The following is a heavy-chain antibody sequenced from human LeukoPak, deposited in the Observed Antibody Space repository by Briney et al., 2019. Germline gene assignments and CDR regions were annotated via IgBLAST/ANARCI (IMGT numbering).Heavy chain of an antibody. J-gene: IGHJ3*02. CDR1: GYTFTTHG. D-gene: IGHD1-26*01. CDR3: ARGSGNYFLGAFDI. V-gene: IGHV1-18*01. Sequence: GASVKVSCKASGYTFTTHGISWVRQAPGQGLEWMGWISTYNDNTNYAQKLQGRVTMTTDTSTSAAYMELRSLRSDDTAVYYCARGSGNYFLGAFDIWGQGTMVTVSS. CDR2: ISTYNDNT.